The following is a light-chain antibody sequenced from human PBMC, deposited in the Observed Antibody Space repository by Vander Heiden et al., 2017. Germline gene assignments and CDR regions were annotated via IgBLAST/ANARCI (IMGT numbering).Light chain of an antibody. CDR1: QSVSSN. CDR3: QQHKNWPPLT. J-gene: IGKJ4*01. V-gene: IGKV3-15*01. Sequence: EIVMTQSPATLSVSPGERATLSCRASQSVSSNLAWYQQKPGQAPRLLIYGASTRDTGIPARFSGSGYGTEFTLTISSRQSEDFAVYYCQQHKNWPPLTFGGGTKVEIK. CDR2: GAS.